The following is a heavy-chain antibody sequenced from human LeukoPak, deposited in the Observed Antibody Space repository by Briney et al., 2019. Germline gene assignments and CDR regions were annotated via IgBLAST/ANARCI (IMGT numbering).Heavy chain of an antibody. V-gene: IGHV4-59*01. CDR2: IYYSGST. CDR3: ARVTQDSSSWYYYFDY. CDR1: GGSISSYY. Sequence: SETLSLTCTVSGGSISSYYWCWIRQPPGKGLEWIGYIYYSGSTNYNPSLKSRVTISVDTSKNQFSLKLSSVTAADTAVYYCARVTQDSSSWYYYFDYWGQGTLVTVSS. J-gene: IGHJ4*02. D-gene: IGHD6-13*01.